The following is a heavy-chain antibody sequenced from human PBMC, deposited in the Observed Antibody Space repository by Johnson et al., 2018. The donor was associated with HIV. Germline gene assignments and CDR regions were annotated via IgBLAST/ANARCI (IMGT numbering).Heavy chain of an antibody. CDR2: ISYDGSNK. CDR3: ARDNGYYYDSSGSRNAFDI. J-gene: IGHJ3*02. V-gene: IGHV3-30-3*01. CDR1: GFTFSSYA. Sequence: QVQLVESGGGLIQPGGSLRLSCAASGFTFSSYAMHWVRQAPGKGLEWVAVISYDGSNKYYADSVKGRFTISRDNSKNTLYLQMNSLRAEDTAVYYCARDNGYYYDSSGSRNAFDIWGQGTMVTVSS. D-gene: IGHD3-22*01.